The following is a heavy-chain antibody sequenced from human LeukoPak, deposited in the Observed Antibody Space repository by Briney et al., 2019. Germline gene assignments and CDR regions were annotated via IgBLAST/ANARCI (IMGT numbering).Heavy chain of an antibody. D-gene: IGHD6-19*01. V-gene: IGHV1-8*01. J-gene: IGHJ4*02. CDR2: MNPNSGNT. CDR3: ARDLTGYSSGWSEYYFDY. CDR1: GYTFTSYD. Sequence: GASVKVSCKASGYTFTSYDINWVRQATGQGLEWMGWMNPNSGNTGYAQKFQGRVTMTRNTSISTAYMELSSLRSEDTAVYYCARDLTGYSSGWSEYYFDYWGQGTLVTVSS.